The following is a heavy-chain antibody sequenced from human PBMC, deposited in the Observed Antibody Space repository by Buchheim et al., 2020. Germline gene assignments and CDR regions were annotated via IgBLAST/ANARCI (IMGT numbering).Heavy chain of an antibody. V-gene: IGHV3-23*04. Sequence: EVQLVESGGGLVQPGGSLRLSCAASGFTFSSYAMSWVRQAPGKGLEWVSAISGSGGSTYYADSVKGRFTISRDNSKNTLYLQMNSLRAEDTAVYYCATQKTYYDFWSGYYHKYYFDYWGQGTL. CDR2: ISGSGGST. J-gene: IGHJ4*02. D-gene: IGHD3-3*01. CDR3: ATQKTYYDFWSGYYHKYYFDY. CDR1: GFTFSSYA.